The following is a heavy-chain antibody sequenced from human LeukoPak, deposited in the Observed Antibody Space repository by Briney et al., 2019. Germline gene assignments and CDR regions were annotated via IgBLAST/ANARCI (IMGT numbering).Heavy chain of an antibody. CDR1: GFTVSSNY. V-gene: IGHV3-30-3*01. J-gene: IGHJ4*02. Sequence: GGSLRLSCAASGFTVSSNYMSWVRQAPGKGLEWVAVISYDGSNKYYADSVKGRFTISRDNSKNTLYLQMNSLRAEDTAVYYCARERPSYNWKRDHFDYWGQGTLVTVSS. D-gene: IGHD1-20*01. CDR3: ARERPSYNWKRDHFDY. CDR2: ISYDGSNK.